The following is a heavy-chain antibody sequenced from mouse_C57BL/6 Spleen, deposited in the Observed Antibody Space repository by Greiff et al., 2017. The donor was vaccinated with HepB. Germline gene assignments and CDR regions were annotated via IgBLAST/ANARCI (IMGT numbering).Heavy chain of an antibody. J-gene: IGHJ1*03. D-gene: IGHD1-1*01. CDR1: GYTFTSYW. Sequence: QVQLQQPGAELVMPGASVKLSCKASGYTFTSYWMHWVKQRPGQGLEWIGEIDPSDSYTNYNQKFKGKSTLTVDKSSSTSYMQLSSLTSEDSAVYYCARGDYGSGGYFDVWGTGTTVTVSS. V-gene: IGHV1-69*01. CDR2: IDPSDSYT. CDR3: ARGDYGSGGYFDV.